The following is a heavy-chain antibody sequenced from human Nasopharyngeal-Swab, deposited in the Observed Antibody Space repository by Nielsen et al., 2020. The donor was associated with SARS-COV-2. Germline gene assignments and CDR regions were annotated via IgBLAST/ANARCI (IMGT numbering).Heavy chain of an antibody. Sequence: ASVKVSCKASGYTFTGYYMYWVRQAPGQGLEWMGRINPNSGGTNYAQKFQGRVTMTRDTSISTAYMELSRLRSDDTAVYYCARIPTVVTQSDYWGQGTLVTVSS. V-gene: IGHV1-2*06. D-gene: IGHD4-23*01. CDR1: GYTFTGYY. CDR2: INPNSGGT. J-gene: IGHJ4*02. CDR3: ARIPTVVTQSDY.